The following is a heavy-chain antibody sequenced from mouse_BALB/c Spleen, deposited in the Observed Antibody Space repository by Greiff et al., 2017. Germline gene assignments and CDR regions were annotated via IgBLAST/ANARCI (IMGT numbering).Heavy chain of an antibody. CDR1: GYTFTSYW. CDR3: ARGRGPYAMDY. V-gene: IGHV1-69*02. J-gene: IGHJ4*01. Sequence: VQLQQSGAELMKPGAPVKLSCKASGYTFTSYWMNWVKQRPGRGLEWIGRIDPSDSETHYNQKFKDKATLTVDKSSSTAYIQLSSLTSEDSAVYYCARGRGPYAMDYWGQGTSVTVSS. CDR2: IDPSDSET.